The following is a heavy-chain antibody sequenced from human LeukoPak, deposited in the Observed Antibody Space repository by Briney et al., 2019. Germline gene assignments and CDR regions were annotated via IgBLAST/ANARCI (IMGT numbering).Heavy chain of an antibody. D-gene: IGHD5-18*01. V-gene: IGHV3-21*01. CDR1: GFTFSTYT. Sequence: GGSLRLSCAASGFTFSTYTMNWVRQAPGKGLEWVSSITSSSSYIYYADSVKGRFIISRDNAKNSLFLQMNSLRVEDTAVYYCAKGWDVDTAIDYWGQGTLVTVSS. CDR3: AKGWDVDTAIDY. CDR2: ITSSSSYI. J-gene: IGHJ4*02.